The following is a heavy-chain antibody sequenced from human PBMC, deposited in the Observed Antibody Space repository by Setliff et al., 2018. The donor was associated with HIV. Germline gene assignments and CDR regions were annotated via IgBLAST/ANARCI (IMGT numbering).Heavy chain of an antibody. CDR1: GGTFSSYA. Sequence: SVKVSCKASGGTFSSYAISWVRQAPGQGLEWMGGIIPIFGTANYAQKFQGRVTITTDESTSTAYMELSSLRSEDTAVYYCARSSGYSSNFWYAFDIWGQGTAVTVSS. CDR3: ARSSGYSSNFWYAFDI. D-gene: IGHD6-13*01. J-gene: IGHJ3*02. CDR2: IIPIFGTA. V-gene: IGHV1-69*05.